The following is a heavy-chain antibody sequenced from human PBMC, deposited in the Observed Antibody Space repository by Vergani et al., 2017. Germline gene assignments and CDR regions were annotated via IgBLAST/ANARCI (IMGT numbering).Heavy chain of an antibody. CDR2: IYYSGST. CDR3: ARVVAAARFDP. J-gene: IGHJ5*02. V-gene: IGHV4-61*08. D-gene: IGHD2-15*01. Sequence: QVQLQESGPGLVKPSQTLSLPCTVSGGSISSGGYYWSWIRQPPGKGLEWIGYIYYSGSTNYNPSLKSRVTISVDTSKNQFSLKLSSVTAADTAVYYCARVVAAARFDPWGQGTLVTVSS. CDR1: GGSISSGGYY.